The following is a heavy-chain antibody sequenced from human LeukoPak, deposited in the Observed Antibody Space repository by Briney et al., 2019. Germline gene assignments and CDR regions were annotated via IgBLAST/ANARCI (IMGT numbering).Heavy chain of an antibody. CDR3: ARAIGVVVARFWFDP. CDR1: GGSISSGDYY. CDR2: IYYSGST. D-gene: IGHD2-15*01. J-gene: IGHJ5*02. Sequence: SQTLSLTCTVSGGSISSGDYYWSWIRQPPGKGLEWIGYIYYSGSTYYNPSLKSRVTISVDTSKNQFSLKLSSVTAADTAVYYCARAIGVVVARFWFDPWGQGILVTVSS. V-gene: IGHV4-30-4*01.